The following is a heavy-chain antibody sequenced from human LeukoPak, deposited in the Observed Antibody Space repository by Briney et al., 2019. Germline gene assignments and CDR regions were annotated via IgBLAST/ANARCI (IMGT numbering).Heavy chain of an antibody. Sequence: GSLRLSCAASGFPFNTYRMNWVRQPPGKGLEWIGSIYYSGSTYYNPSLKSRVTISVDTSKNQFSLKLSSVTAADTAVYYCVGYYGSGSYYIVYWGQGTLVTVSS. CDR1: GFPFNTYR. D-gene: IGHD3-10*01. CDR2: IYYSGST. J-gene: IGHJ4*02. CDR3: VGYYGSGSYYIVY. V-gene: IGHV4-39*07.